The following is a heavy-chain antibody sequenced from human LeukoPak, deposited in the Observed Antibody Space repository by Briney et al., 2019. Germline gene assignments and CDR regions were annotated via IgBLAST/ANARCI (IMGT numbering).Heavy chain of an antibody. CDR2: IYYSGST. D-gene: IGHD6-19*01. V-gene: IGHV4-59*01. Sequence: PSETLSLTCTVSGGSISCYYWSWIRQPPGKGLEWIGYIYYSGSTNYNPSLKSRVTISVDTSKNQFSLKLSSVTAADTAVYYCASSYQWLGLTNFDYWGQGTLVTVSS. J-gene: IGHJ4*02. CDR1: GGSISCYY. CDR3: ASSYQWLGLTNFDY.